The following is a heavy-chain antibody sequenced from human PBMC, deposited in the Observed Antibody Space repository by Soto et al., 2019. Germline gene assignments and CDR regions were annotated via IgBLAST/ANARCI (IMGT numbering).Heavy chain of an antibody. V-gene: IGHV3-23*01. Sequence: EVQVLESGGGLVQPGGSLRLSCAASGFTFSSYAMSWVRQAPGKGLEWVSSISGSGGGTYYADSVKGRFTFSRDNSKNTLYLQMNSLRAEDTAVYYCAQFGMATTKRSPPYYIDSWGQGALVTVSS. D-gene: IGHD1-1*01. CDR2: ISGSGGGT. J-gene: IGHJ4*02. CDR3: AQFGMATTKRSPPYYIDS. CDR1: GFTFSSYA.